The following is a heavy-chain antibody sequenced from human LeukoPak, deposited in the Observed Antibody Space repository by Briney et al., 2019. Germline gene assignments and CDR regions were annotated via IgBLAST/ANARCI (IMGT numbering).Heavy chain of an antibody. CDR2: IYYSGST. CDR1: GGSISSYY. V-gene: IGHV4-59*08. CDR3: ARHVWFGELNAFDI. D-gene: IGHD3-10*01. Sequence: SETLSLTCTVSGGSISSYYWSWIRQPPGKGLEWIGYIYYSGSTNYNPSLKSRVTISVDTSKNQFSLKLSSVTAADTAVYYCARHVWFGELNAFDIWGQRTMVTVSS. J-gene: IGHJ3*02.